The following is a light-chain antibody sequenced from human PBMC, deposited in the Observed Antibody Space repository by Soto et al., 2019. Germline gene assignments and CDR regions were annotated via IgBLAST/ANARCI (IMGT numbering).Light chain of an antibody. V-gene: IGKV1-5*03. J-gene: IGKJ2*01. CDR2: KAS. CDR3: QQYKSFSYT. Sequence: DIQMTQSPSTLSASVGDRVTITCRASQSISSWLAWYQQKPGKAPKLLIYKASTLDSGVPSRLSGSGSGTEFTLTISSLQPDDFATYYCQQYKSFSYTFGQGTNLEIK. CDR1: QSISSW.